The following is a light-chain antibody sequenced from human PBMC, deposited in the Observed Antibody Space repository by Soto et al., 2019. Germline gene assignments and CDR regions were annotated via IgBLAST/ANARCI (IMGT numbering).Light chain of an antibody. V-gene: IGKV3-20*01. CDR3: QQYDSSPLT. CDR1: QSVSSSY. J-gene: IGKJ4*01. Sequence: EIVLTQSPGTLSLSPGERATLSCRASQSVSSSYLARYQQKPGQAPRLLIYGATSRATGIPDGFSGSGSGTDFTLTISRLEPEDFAVYYCQQYDSSPLTFGGGTKVEIK. CDR2: GAT.